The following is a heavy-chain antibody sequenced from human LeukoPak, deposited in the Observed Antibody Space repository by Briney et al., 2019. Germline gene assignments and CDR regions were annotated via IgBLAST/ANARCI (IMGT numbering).Heavy chain of an antibody. V-gene: IGHV1-2*02. J-gene: IGHJ4*02. Sequence: GASVKVSCKASGYTFTRYYMHWVRQAPGQGLEWMGWINPYRGGTNYAQKFQGRVTMTRDTSISTAYMELSRLRSDHTAVYCCARGALGRLFFFDYWGQGTLVTVSS. CDR2: INPYRGGT. CDR3: ARGALGRLFFFDY. CDR1: GYTFTRYY. D-gene: IGHD3-3*01.